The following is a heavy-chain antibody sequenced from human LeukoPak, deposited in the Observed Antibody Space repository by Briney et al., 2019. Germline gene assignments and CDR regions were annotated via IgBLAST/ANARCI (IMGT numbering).Heavy chain of an antibody. J-gene: IGHJ6*04. D-gene: IGHD6-19*01. CDR3: ARGHEVVMKAVAGKVGGMDV. CDR1: GGSFSSYY. V-gene: IGHV4-34*01. Sequence: SETLSLTCAVYGGSFSSYYWSWIRQPPGKGLEWIGEINHSGSTNYNPSLKSRVTMSVDTSKNQFSLTLSSVTAADTAVYYCARGHEVVMKAVAGKVGGMDVWGKGTTVTVSS. CDR2: INHSGST.